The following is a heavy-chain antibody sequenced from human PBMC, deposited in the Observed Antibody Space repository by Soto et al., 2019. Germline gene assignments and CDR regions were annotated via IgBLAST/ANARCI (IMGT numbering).Heavy chain of an antibody. V-gene: IGHV4-39*01. CDR2: IYYSGST. Sequence: TLSLTCTVSGGSISSSSYYWGWIRQPPGKGLEWIGSIYYSGSTYYNPSLKSRVTISVDTTKNQFSMKLSSVPAADTAVYYCANEGSGSYSDYWGQGTLVTVSS. CDR1: GGSISSSSYY. J-gene: IGHJ4*02. D-gene: IGHD1-26*01. CDR3: ANEGSGSYSDY.